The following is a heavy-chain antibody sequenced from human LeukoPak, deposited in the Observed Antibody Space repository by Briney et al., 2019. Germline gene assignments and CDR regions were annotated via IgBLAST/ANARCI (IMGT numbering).Heavy chain of an antibody. D-gene: IGHD1-1*01. CDR2: SGRRGDKT. Sequence: GGSLRLSFGVSGFTFLSYAMGWVRQVPGKGLEWFSDSGRRGDKTYYEDDVKRRLTIYRDNSKNMLYLQMDSLRAEDTAVYYCAQWKYGNPGIEDYWGEATLVTVP. V-gene: IGHV3-23*01. J-gene: IGHJ4*02. CDR3: AQWKYGNPGIEDY. CDR1: GFTFLSYA.